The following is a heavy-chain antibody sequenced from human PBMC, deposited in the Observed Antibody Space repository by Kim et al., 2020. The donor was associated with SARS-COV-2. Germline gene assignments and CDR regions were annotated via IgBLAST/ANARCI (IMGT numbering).Heavy chain of an antibody. CDR1: GFTFNDYA. D-gene: IGHD3-10*01. V-gene: IGHV3-9*01. CDR2: IRWNGVNI. CDR3: AKGHGRSLSYHGLDV. J-gene: IGHJ6*04. Sequence: GGSLRLSCATSGFTFNDYAMHWVRQAPGKGLEWVSGIRWNGVNIDYADSLKGRFIISRDNAKKSAYLEINSLRVEDTGLYYCAKGHGRSLSYHGLDVWG.